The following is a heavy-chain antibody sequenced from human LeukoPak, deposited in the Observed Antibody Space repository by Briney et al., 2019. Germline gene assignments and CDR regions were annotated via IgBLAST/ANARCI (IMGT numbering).Heavy chain of an antibody. CDR3: ARVGYDSSGYYTKDNWFDP. D-gene: IGHD3-22*01. V-gene: IGHV4-30-2*01. Sequence: PSETLSLTCAVSGGSISSGGYSWSWIRQPPGKGLEWIGYIYHSGSTYYNPSLKSRVTISVDRSKNQFSLKLSSVTAEDTAVYYCARVGYDSSGYYTKDNWFDPWGQGTLVTVSS. J-gene: IGHJ5*02. CDR1: GGSISSGGYS. CDR2: IYHSGST.